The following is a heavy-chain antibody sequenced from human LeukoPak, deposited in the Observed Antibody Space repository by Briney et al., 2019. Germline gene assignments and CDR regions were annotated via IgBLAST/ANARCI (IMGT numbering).Heavy chain of an antibody. CDR3: ARGLPGYCSSTSCSESRYNWFDP. V-gene: IGHV1-8*03. CDR1: GYTLTSYD. D-gene: IGHD2-2*01. Sequence: ASVKVSCKASGYTLTSYDINWVRQATGQGLEWMGSMNPNSGNTGYAQKFQGRVTITRNTSISTAYMELSSLRSEDTAVYYCARGLPGYCSSTSCSESRYNWFDPWGQGTLVTVSS. CDR2: MNPNSGNT. J-gene: IGHJ5*02.